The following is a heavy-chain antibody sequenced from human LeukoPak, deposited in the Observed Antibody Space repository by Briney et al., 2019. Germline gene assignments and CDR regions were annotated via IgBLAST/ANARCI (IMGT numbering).Heavy chain of an antibody. CDR2: IIPIYGRA. J-gene: IGHJ4*02. Sequence: SVKVSCKASGGSFTSYGISWVRQAPGQGLEWMGKIIPIYGRANYGQKFQGRVTITADELTTTSYMELSSLTAEDMAVYYCAAGGAYKFRDDYWGQGTLVTVSS. V-gene: IGHV1-69*13. CDR1: GGSFTSYG. CDR3: AAGGAYKFRDDY. D-gene: IGHD3-10*01.